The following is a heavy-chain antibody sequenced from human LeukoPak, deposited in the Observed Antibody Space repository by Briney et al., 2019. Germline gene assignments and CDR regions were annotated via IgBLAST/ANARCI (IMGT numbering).Heavy chain of an antibody. CDR3: TRRPYRSSTVCHGGVWFDP. CDR2: IYPGDFSI. J-gene: IGHJ5*02. CDR1: GYTFTDYW. Sequence: GESLKISCQGSGYTFTDYWIAWVRQMPGKGLEWMGIIYPGDFSIRYSPAFQGQVTISVDKSIRTGYLQWNSLKASDTAMYYCTRRPYRSSTVCHGGVWFDPWGQGTLVSVTS. D-gene: IGHD2-2*01. V-gene: IGHV5-51*01.